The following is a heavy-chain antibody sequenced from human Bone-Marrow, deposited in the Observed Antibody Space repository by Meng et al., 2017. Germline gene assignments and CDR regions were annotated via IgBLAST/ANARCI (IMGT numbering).Heavy chain of an antibody. V-gene: IGHV3-30*01. Sequence: GGSLRLSCAASGFTFSSYAMHWVRQAPGKGLGWVAVISYDGSNKYYADSVKGRFTISRDNSKNTLYLQMNSLRAEDTAVYYCARAVAGMWGFDYWGQGTLVTVSS. CDR3: ARAVAGMWGFDY. CDR2: ISYDGSNK. D-gene: IGHD6-19*01. CDR1: GFTFSSYA. J-gene: IGHJ4*02.